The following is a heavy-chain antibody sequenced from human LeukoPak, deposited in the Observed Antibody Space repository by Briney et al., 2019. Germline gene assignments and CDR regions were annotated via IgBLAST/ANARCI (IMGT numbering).Heavy chain of an antibody. J-gene: IGHJ4*02. Sequence: PSETLSLTCTVSGGSISSGGYYWSWIRQPPGKGLEWIGYIYHSGSTYYNPSLKSRVTISVDRSKNQFSLKLSSVTAADTAVYYCARGSRVPAARNYFDYWGQGTLVTVSS. V-gene: IGHV4-30-2*01. D-gene: IGHD2-2*01. CDR1: GGSISSGGYY. CDR2: IYHSGST. CDR3: ARGSRVPAARNYFDY.